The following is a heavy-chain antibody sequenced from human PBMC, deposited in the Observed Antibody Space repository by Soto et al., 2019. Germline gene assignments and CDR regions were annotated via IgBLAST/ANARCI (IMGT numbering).Heavy chain of an antibody. CDR2: ISYDGSNK. CDR3: AREGAAAGTSYYYYYYMDV. Sequence: GGSLRLSCAASGFTFSSYAMHWVRQAPGKGLEWVAVISYDGSNKYYADSVKGRFTISRDNSKNTLYLQMNSLRAEDTAVYYCAREGAAAGTSYYYYYYMDVWGKGTTVTVSS. D-gene: IGHD6-13*01. V-gene: IGHV3-30*04. CDR1: GFTFSSYA. J-gene: IGHJ6*03.